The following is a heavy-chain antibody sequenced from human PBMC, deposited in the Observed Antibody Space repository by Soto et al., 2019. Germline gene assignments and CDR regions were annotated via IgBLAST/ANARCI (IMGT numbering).Heavy chain of an antibody. J-gene: IGHJ6*02. CDR2: IVVGSGNT. CDR1: GFTFTSSA. V-gene: IGHV1-58*01. CDR3: ARIAGYSAVGMDV. D-gene: IGHD3-9*01. Sequence: GASVKVSCKASGFTFTSSAVQWVRQARGQRLEWIGWIVVGSGNTNYAQKFQERVTITRDMSTSTAYMELSSLRAEDTAVYYCARIAGYSAVGMDVWGQGTTVTVSS.